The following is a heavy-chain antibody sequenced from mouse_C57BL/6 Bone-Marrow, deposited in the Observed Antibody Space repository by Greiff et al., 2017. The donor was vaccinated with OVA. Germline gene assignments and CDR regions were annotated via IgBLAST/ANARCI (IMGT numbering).Heavy chain of an antibody. V-gene: IGHV1-69*01. CDR1: GYTFTSYW. CDR2: LDPSDSYT. J-gene: IGHJ2*01. CDR3: ARGYYSNYVGY. D-gene: IGHD2-5*01. Sequence: VQLQQPGAELVMPGASVKLSCKASGYTFTSYWMHWVKQRPGQGLEWIGELDPSDSYTNYNQKFKGKSTLTVDKSSSTAYMQLSSLTSEDSAVYYCARGYYSNYVGYWGQGTTLTVSS.